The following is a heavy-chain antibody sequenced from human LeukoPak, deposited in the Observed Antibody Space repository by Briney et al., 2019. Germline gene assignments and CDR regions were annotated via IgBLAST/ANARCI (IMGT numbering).Heavy chain of an antibody. J-gene: IGHJ4*02. CDR3: TTGPVTRSSYNWKNDY. D-gene: IGHD1-20*01. CDR1: GFTFSNAW. V-gene: IGHV3-15*01. CDR2: IKSKTDGWTT. Sequence: GGSLRLSCAASGFTFSNAWMSWVRQAPGKGLEWVGRIKSKTDGWTTAYAAPVKGRFTISRDDSKNTLYLQMNSLKTEDTAVYYCTTGPVTRSSYNWKNDYWGQGTLVTVSS.